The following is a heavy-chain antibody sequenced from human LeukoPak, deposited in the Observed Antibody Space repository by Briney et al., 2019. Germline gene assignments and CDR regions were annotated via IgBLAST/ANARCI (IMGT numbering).Heavy chain of an antibody. CDR2: ISSSGSTI. D-gene: IGHD3-3*01. J-gene: IGHJ6*02. Sequence: GGSLRLSCAASGFTFSSYEMNWVRQAPGKGPEWVSYISSSGSTIYYADSVKGRFTISRDNAKNSLYLQMNSLRAEDTAVYYCARFYGFPYYGMDVWGQGTTVTVSS. CDR3: ARFYGFPYYGMDV. V-gene: IGHV3-48*03. CDR1: GFTFSSYE.